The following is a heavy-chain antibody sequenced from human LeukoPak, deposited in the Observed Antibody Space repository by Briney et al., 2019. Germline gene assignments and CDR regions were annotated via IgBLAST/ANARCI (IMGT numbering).Heavy chain of an antibody. CDR2: ISWNSGSI. D-gene: IGHD5-12*01. CDR1: GFTFDDYA. V-gene: IGHV3-9*01. CDR3: AKADIVATGPFDY. J-gene: IGHJ4*02. Sequence: GRSLRLSCAASGFTFDDYAMHWVRQAPGKGLEWVSGISWNSGSIGYADSVKGRFTISRDNAKNSLYLQMNGLRAEDTALYYCAKADIVATGPFDYWGQGTLVTVSS.